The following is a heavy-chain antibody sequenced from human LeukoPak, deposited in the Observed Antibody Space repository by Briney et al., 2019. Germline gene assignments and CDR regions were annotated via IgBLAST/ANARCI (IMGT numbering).Heavy chain of an antibody. V-gene: IGHV4-34*01. CDR2: INHSGST. CDR3: ARADYSSTWSHDYYYMDV. CDR1: GGSFSGYY. D-gene: IGHD6-13*01. Sequence: PSETLSLTCAVYGGSFSGYYWSWIRQPPGKGLEWTGEINHSGSTNYNPSLKSRVTISVDTSKNQFSLKLSSVTAADTAVYYCARADYSSTWSHDYYYMDVWGKGTTVTVSS. J-gene: IGHJ6*03.